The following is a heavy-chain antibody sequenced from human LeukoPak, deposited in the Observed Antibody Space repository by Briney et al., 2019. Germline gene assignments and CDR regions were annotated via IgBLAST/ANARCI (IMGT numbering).Heavy chain of an antibody. CDR2: ISAYNGNT. CDR1: GYTFTSYG. Sequence: ASVKVSCKASGYTFTSYGISWVRQAPGQGLEWMGWISAYNGNTNYAQKLQGRVTMTTDTSTSTAYMELRSLRSDDTAVYYCARDRGYYYDSSGYYPDAFDIWGQGTMVTVSP. D-gene: IGHD3-22*01. J-gene: IGHJ3*02. V-gene: IGHV1-18*01. CDR3: ARDRGYYYDSSGYYPDAFDI.